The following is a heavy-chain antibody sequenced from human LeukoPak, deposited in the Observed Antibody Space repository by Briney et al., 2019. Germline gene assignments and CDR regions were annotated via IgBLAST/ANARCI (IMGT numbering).Heavy chain of an antibody. Sequence: PGGSLRLSCAASGFTFSSYWMSWGRQAPGKGLEWVANIKQDGSEKYYVDSVKGRFTISRENAKNSMYMKMNSVRAGDTAVYYCAIGSAMVCAIDYWGQGTLVTVSS. V-gene: IGHV3-7*01. CDR2: IKQDGSEK. CDR1: GFTFSSYW. J-gene: IGHJ4*02. CDR3: AIGSAMVCAIDY. D-gene: IGHD5-18*01.